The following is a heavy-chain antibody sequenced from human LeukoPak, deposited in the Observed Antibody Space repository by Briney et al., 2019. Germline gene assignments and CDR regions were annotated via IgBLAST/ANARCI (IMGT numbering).Heavy chain of an antibody. Sequence: SETLSLTCTVSGGSISSYYWSWIRQPPEKGPEWIGHIYYSGSTNYNPSLKSRVTISIDTSKNQFSLNLSSVTAADTAVYYCARYYYDRSGYYSNWFDPWGQGTLVTVSS. V-gene: IGHV4-59*12. CDR2: IYYSGST. J-gene: IGHJ5*02. CDR3: ARYYYDRSGYYSNWFDP. D-gene: IGHD3-22*01. CDR1: GGSISSYY.